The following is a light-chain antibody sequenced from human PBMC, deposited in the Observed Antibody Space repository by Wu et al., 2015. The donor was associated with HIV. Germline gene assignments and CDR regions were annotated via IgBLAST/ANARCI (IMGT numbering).Light chain of an antibody. CDR1: QSVRTD. V-gene: IGKV3-15*01. J-gene: IGKJ2*01. Sequence: EVVMTQSPATLSVSPGERATLSCRTSQSVRTDLAWYQHKPGQAPRLLIYDASTRAPGTPARFSGSGSETEFTLTISTLQSEDLADYYCQQYNDWPPYTFGQGTKLEIK. CDR2: DAS. CDR3: QQYNDWPPYT.